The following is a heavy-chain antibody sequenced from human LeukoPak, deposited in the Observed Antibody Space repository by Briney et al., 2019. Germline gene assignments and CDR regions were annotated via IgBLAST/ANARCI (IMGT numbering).Heavy chain of an antibody. D-gene: IGHD4-23*01. CDR1: GGSISSSNW. CDR3: ARLHYGGNYGYYYYYMDV. V-gene: IGHV4-4*02. J-gene: IGHJ6*03. CDR2: IYHTGST. Sequence: KPSETLSLTCAVSGGSISSSNWWSWVRQPPGKGLEWIGEIYHTGSTYYNPSLKSRVTISVDTSKNQFSLKLSSVTAADTAVYYCARLHYGGNYGYYYYYMDVWGKGTTVTISS.